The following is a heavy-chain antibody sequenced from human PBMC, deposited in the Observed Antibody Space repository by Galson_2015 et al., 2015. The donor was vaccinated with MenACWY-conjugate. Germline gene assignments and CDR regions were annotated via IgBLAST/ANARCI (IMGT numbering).Heavy chain of an antibody. D-gene: IGHD3-10*01. Sequence: ETLSLTCAVSGGSISSHNWWSWVRQPPGKGLEWIGEIYHSGSTNYNSSLKSRVTISVDKSKNQFSLRLNSVTAADAAIYYCARGFMVRGVIAPSMYFDPWGQGTLVTVSS. V-gene: IGHV4-4*02. CDR1: GGSISSHNW. J-gene: IGHJ5*02. CDR2: IYHSGST. CDR3: ARGFMVRGVIAPSMYFDP.